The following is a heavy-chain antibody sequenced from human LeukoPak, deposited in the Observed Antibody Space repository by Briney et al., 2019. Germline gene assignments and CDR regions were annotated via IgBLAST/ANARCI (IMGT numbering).Heavy chain of an antibody. V-gene: IGHV4-59*08. CDR2: ISHCGRP. J-gene: IGHJ3*02. D-gene: IGHD3-9*01. Sequence: PSETLSLTCTVSGGSISSYYWSWIRQPPGKGLEWIGNISHCGRPHYNPPLKSRVTISIDTSKNQFSLKLRSVTAADTAIYYCARQGYDILTGYIDAFDIWGQGTMVTVSS. CDR3: ARQGYDILTGYIDAFDI. CDR1: GGSISSYY.